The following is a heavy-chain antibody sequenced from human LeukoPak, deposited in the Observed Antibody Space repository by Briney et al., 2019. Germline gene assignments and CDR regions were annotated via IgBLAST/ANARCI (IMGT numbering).Heavy chain of an antibody. Sequence: YXSGSTYYNPSLKSRVTISVDTSKNQFSLKLSSVTAADTAVYYCARLLYYYDSSGYRAAFDIWGQGTMVTVSS. V-gene: IGHV4-39*01. CDR3: ARLLYYYDSSGYRAAFDI. J-gene: IGHJ3*02. CDR2: YXSGST. D-gene: IGHD3-22*01.